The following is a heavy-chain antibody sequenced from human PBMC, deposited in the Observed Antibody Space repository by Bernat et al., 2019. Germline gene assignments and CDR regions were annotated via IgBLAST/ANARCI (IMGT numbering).Heavy chain of an antibody. CDR1: GFTFSSYS. D-gene: IGHD3-22*01. Sequence: EVQLVESGGGLVQPGGSLRLSCAASGFTFSSYSMNWVRQAPGKGLEWVSYISSSSSTIYYADSVKGRFTISRDNAKNSLYLQMNSLRDEDTAVYYCAGDRKDSSGYYPSGSLDYWGQGTLVTVSS. V-gene: IGHV3-48*02. CDR3: AGDRKDSSGYYPSGSLDY. J-gene: IGHJ4*02. CDR2: ISSSSSTI.